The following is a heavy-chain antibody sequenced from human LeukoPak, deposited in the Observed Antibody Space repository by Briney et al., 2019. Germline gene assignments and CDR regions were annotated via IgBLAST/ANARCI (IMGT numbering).Heavy chain of an antibody. D-gene: IGHD3-16*01. J-gene: IGHJ5*02. CDR1: GGSFSGYY. CDR2: IYYSGST. V-gene: IGHV4-59*01. Sequence: SETLSLTCAVYGGSFSGYYWNWIRQPPGKGLEWIGYIYYSGSTNYNPSLKSRVTISLDTSKNQFSLNLTSVTAADTAVYYCARFTPQGYGWGGYNRFDPWGQGTLVTVSS. CDR3: ARFTPQGYGWGGYNRFDP.